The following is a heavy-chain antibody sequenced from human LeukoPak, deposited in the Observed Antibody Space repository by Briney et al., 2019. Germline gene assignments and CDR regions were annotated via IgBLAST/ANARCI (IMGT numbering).Heavy chain of an antibody. Sequence: SETLSLTCTVSGGSISSSSYYWGWIRQPPGKGLEWIGSIYYSGSTYYNPSLKSRVTISVDTSKNQFSLKLSSVTAADTAVYYCARESTEVTTWHFDLWGRGTLITVSS. CDR3: ARESTEVTTWHFDL. CDR1: GGSISSSSYY. J-gene: IGHJ2*01. CDR2: IYYSGST. D-gene: IGHD4-17*01. V-gene: IGHV4-39*07.